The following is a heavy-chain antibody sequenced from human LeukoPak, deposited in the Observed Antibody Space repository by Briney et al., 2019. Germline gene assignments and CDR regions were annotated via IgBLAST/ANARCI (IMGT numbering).Heavy chain of an antibody. CDR2: IHPGHSDI. CDR3: ARLHRTMIMFGGVVMGTLDY. Sequence: GESLKISCQGYEYSFTTYWIAWVRQMPGKGLEWMGIIHPGHSDIRYSPSFQGQVTISADKSISTVFLRWSSLKASDTAMYYCARLHRTMIMFGGVVMGTLDYWGQGTLVTVSS. J-gene: IGHJ4*02. CDR1: EYSFTTYW. V-gene: IGHV5-51*01. D-gene: IGHD3-16*01.